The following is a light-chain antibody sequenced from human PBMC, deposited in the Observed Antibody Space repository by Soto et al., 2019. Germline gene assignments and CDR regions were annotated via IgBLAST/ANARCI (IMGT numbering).Light chain of an antibody. CDR2: DAS. J-gene: IGKJ5*01. Sequence: EVVLTQSPATLSLSPGERVTLSCRASQSVSSFLSWYQHKPGQALRLLIYDASNRATGIPARFSGSGSGTDFTLTINSLEPEDFAIYYCQQRRNLITFGQGTRLEIK. V-gene: IGKV3-11*01. CDR1: QSVSSF. CDR3: QQRRNLIT.